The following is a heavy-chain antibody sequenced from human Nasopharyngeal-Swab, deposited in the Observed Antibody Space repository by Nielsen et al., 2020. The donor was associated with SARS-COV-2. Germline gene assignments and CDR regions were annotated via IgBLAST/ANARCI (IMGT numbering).Heavy chain of an antibody. CDR1: GGSISSYY. CDR2: IYYSGST. CDR3: ARGGLERSDAFDI. J-gene: IGHJ3*02. D-gene: IGHD1-1*01. Sequence: SETLSLTCTVSGGSISSYYWSWIRQPPGKGLEWIGYIYYSGSTNYNPSLKSRVTISVDTSKNQFSLKLSSVTAADTAVYYCARGGLERSDAFDIWGQGTIVTVSS. V-gene: IGHV4-59*01.